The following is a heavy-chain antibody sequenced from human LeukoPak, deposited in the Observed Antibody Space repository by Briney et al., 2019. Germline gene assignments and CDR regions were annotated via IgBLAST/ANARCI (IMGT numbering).Heavy chain of an antibody. Sequence: SETLSLTCTASGDSITSGTYYWGCIRQPPGKGLEWIVRMYYSGRPYHNPSLKRRATISVNTTKNQFLLNLSSGTADTTVSYYCARHHFGGIYNAFDIWGQGTMVTVSS. J-gene: IGHJ3*02. D-gene: IGHD4-23*01. CDR2: MYYSGRP. CDR3: ARHHFGGIYNAFDI. CDR1: GDSITSGTYY. V-gene: IGHV4-39*01.